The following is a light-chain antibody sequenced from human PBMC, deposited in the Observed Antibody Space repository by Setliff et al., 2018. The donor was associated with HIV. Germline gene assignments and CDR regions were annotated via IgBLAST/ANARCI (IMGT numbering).Light chain of an antibody. Sequence: VVTQEPSLTVSPGGTVTLTCGSSTGAVTSGHYPYWFQQKPGQAPRTVIYDTSNKRSWTPARFSGSLLGGKAALTLSGAQPEDEAAYYCFLSYSGARRVFGGGTKVTVL. V-gene: IGLV7-46*01. CDR2: DTS. J-gene: IGLJ3*02. CDR3: FLSYSGARRV. CDR1: TGAVTSGHY.